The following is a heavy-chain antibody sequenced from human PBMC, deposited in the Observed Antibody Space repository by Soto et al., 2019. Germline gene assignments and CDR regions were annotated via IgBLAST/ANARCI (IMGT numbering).Heavy chain of an antibody. CDR3: ARAIGPTEGAHFDN. D-gene: IGHD3-16*01. J-gene: IGHJ4*02. CDR2: IIPMLGTS. Sequence: QVQLVQSGAEVKQPGSSVKVSCKASGGTFSNYAVSWVRQAPGPGLEWMGGIIPMLGTSSYAQKFRGRLTITADESTPTAYMELNTLRADDSAVYYCARAIGPTEGAHFDNWGQGTLVTVSS. V-gene: IGHV1-69*11. CDR1: GGTFSNYA.